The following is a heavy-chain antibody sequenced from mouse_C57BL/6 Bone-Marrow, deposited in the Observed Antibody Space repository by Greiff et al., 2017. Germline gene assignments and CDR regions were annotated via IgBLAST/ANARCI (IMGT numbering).Heavy chain of an antibody. CDR3: ARGYFAYYAMDY. CDR1: GYTFTSYW. J-gene: IGHJ4*01. Sequence: VQLQQSGAELVRPGSSVQLSCKASGYTFTSYWMHWVKQRPIQGLEWIGNIDPSDSETHYNQKFKDKATLTVDKSSSTAYMQLSSLTSEDSAVYYCARGYFAYYAMDYWGQGTSVTVSS. V-gene: IGHV1-52*01. CDR2: IDPSDSET. D-gene: IGHD2-3*01.